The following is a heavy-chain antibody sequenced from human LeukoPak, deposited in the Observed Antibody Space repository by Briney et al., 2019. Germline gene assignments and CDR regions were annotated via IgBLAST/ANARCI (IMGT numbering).Heavy chain of an antibody. D-gene: IGHD1-26*01. CDR2: ISYDGSNK. J-gene: IGHJ4*02. CDR1: GFTFSSYG. CDR3: AKAYSGSYLAYFDY. Sequence: GGSLRLSCAASGFTFSSYGMHRVRQAPGKGLEWVAVISYDGSNKYYADSVKGRFTISRDNSKNTLYLQMNSLRVEDTAVYYCAKAYSGSYLAYFDYWGQGTLVTVSS. V-gene: IGHV3-30*18.